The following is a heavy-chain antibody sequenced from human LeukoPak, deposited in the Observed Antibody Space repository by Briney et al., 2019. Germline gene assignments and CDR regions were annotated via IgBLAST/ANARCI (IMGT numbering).Heavy chain of an antibody. V-gene: IGHV4-39*07. CDR1: GGSIYSTSYY. CDR3: AREPGPYYYTF. J-gene: IGHJ4*02. CDR2: IYYSGST. D-gene: IGHD3-10*01. Sequence: SETLSLTCIVSGGSIYSTSYYWGWIRQPPGKGLEWIGDIYYSGSTYYNPSLKSRVTMSVDTSRNQFSLHLASVTAADTAVYYCAREPGPYYYTFWGQGTLVTVSS.